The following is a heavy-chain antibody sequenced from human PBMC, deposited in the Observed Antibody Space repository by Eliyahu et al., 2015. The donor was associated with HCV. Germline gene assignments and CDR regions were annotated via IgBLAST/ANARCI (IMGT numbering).Heavy chain of an antibody. D-gene: IGHD2-2*01. CDR1: GFTFSSYA. CDR2: ISGSGGST. Sequence: EVQLVESGGGLVQPGGSLRLSCTASGFTFSSYAMSWVRQAPGKGLEWVSAISGSGGSTYYADSVKGRFTISRDNSKNTLYLQMNSLRAEDTAVYYCAKDGSVVVPAATSFDYWGQGTLVTVSS. J-gene: IGHJ4*02. V-gene: IGHV3-23*04. CDR3: AKDGSVVVPAATSFDY.